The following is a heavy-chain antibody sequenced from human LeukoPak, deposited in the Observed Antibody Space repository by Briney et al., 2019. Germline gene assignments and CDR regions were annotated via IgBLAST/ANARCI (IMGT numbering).Heavy chain of an antibody. V-gene: IGHV4-34*01. D-gene: IGHD4-17*01. Sequence: PSETLSLTCAVYGGSFSGYYWSWIRQPPGKGLEWIGEINHSGSTNYNPSLKSRVTISVDTSKNQFSLGLSSVTAADTAMYFCARGPRSTVTTFYYYYGMDVWGQGTTVTVSS. J-gene: IGHJ6*02. CDR1: GGSFSGYY. CDR2: INHSGST. CDR3: ARGPRSTVTTFYYYYGMDV.